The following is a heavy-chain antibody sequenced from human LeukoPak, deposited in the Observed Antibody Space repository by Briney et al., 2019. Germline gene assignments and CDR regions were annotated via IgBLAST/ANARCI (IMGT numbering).Heavy chain of an antibody. Sequence: GGSLRLSCAASGFTVSTNYMTWVRQAPGKGLEWVSVIYGRGSTYYADSVKGRFTISRDNSKNTLYLQMNSLRAEDTAVYYCAGYDSSGYYTHYFDFWGQGTLVTVSS. CDR2: IYGRGST. V-gene: IGHV3-66*01. CDR1: GFTVSTNY. CDR3: AGYDSSGYYTHYFDF. J-gene: IGHJ4*02. D-gene: IGHD3-22*01.